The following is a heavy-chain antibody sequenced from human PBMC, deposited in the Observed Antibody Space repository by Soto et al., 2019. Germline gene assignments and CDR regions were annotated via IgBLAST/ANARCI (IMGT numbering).Heavy chain of an antibody. CDR3: VRLKAGEEAGNWFDP. CDR1: GYSFTSYW. Sequence: GESLKISCKGSGYSFTSYWIGWVRQMPGKGLEWMGIIYPGDSDTRYSPSFQGQVTISADKSISTAYLQWSSLKASDTAMYYCVRLKAGEEAGNWFDPWGQGTLVTVSS. CDR2: IYPGDSDT. D-gene: IGHD7-27*01. V-gene: IGHV5-51*01. J-gene: IGHJ5*02.